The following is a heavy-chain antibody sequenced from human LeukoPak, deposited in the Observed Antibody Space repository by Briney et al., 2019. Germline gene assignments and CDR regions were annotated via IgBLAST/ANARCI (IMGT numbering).Heavy chain of an antibody. CDR1: GGSISSYY. Sequence: PSETLSLTCTVSGGSISSYYWSWIRQPPGKGLEWIGYIYYNGITNYNPSLTSRVTISVDTSKNQFSLKLSSVTAADTAVYYCASYDFWSGYRPWFDPWGQGTLVTVSS. J-gene: IGHJ5*02. D-gene: IGHD3-3*01. V-gene: IGHV4-59*08. CDR3: ASYDFWSGYRPWFDP. CDR2: IYYNGIT.